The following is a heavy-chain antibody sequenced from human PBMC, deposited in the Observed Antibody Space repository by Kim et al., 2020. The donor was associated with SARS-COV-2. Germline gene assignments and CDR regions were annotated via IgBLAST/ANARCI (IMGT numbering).Heavy chain of an antibody. D-gene: IGHD6-19*01. CDR2: INHSGST. V-gene: IGHV4-34*01. CDR1: GGSFSGYY. CDR3: ARGTRQWLVRGPYCYYMDD. Sequence: SETLSLTCAVYGGSFSGYYWSWIRQPPGKGLEWIGEINHSGSTNYNPSLKSRVTISVDTSKNQFSLKLSSVTAADTAVYYCARGTRQWLVRGPYCYYMDDWGQGTTVTVSS. J-gene: IGHJ6*03.